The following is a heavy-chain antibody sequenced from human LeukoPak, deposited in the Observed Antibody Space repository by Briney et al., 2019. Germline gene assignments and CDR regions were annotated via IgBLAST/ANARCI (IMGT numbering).Heavy chain of an antibody. J-gene: IGHJ4*02. CDR3: ARGSMGYGFWSGYVLN. CDR2: INPNSGGT. D-gene: IGHD3-3*01. Sequence: ASVKVSCKASGYTFTGYYMHWVRQAPGQGLEWMGRINPNSGGTNYAQKFQGRVTMTRDTSISTAYMELSRLRSDDTAVYYCARGSMGYGFWSGYVLNWGQGTLVTVSS. V-gene: IGHV1-2*06. CDR1: GYTFTGYY.